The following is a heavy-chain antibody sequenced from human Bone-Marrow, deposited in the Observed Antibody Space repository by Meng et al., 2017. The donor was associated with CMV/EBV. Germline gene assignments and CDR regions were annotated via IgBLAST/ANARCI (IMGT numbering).Heavy chain of an antibody. V-gene: IGHV3-30*02. D-gene: IGHD2-2*01. CDR1: GFTFSSYG. Sequence: GESLKISCAASGFTFSSYGMHWVRQAPGKGLEWVAFIPYDGSNKYYADSVKGRFTISRDNSKTTLYLQMNSLRAEDTAVYYCAKDHAPAAMAGYWFDPWGQGTLVTVSS. J-gene: IGHJ5*02. CDR3: AKDHAPAAMAGYWFDP. CDR2: IPYDGSNK.